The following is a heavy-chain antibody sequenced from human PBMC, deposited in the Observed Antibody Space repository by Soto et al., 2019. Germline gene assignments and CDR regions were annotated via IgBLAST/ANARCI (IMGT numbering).Heavy chain of an antibody. CDR2: IYYSGST. Sequence: QVQLQESGPGLVKPSQTLSLTCTVSGGSISSGGYYWSWIRQPPGKGLEWIGYIYYSGSTYYNPSLKSRVTISVDTSKNQFSLKLSSVTAADTAVYYCARRLAAAPDWFDPWGQGTLFTVSS. V-gene: IGHV4-31*03. J-gene: IGHJ5*02. D-gene: IGHD6-13*01. CDR3: ARRLAAAPDWFDP. CDR1: GGSISSGGYY.